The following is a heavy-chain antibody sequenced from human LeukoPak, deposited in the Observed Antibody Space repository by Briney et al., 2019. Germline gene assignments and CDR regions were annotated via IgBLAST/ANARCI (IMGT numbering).Heavy chain of an antibody. CDR3: ARSLLRGVPEHYYYYGMDV. CDR1: GGTFSSYA. Sequence: VASVKVSCKASGGTFSSYAISWVRQAPGQGLEWMGGIIPIFGTANYAQKFQGRVTITADESTSTAYMELSSLRSEDTAVYYCARSLLRGVPEHYYYYGMDVWGQGTTVTVSS. D-gene: IGHD3-22*01. J-gene: IGHJ6*02. V-gene: IGHV1-69*13. CDR2: IIPIFGTA.